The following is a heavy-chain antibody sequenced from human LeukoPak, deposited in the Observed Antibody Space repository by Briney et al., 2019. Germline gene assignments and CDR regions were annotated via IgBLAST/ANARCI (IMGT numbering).Heavy chain of an antibody. CDR1: GFTFSSYS. V-gene: IGHV3-21*01. CDR2: ISSRSSYI. CDR3: AREPRGSGNEGVY. J-gene: IGHJ4*02. D-gene: IGHD3-10*01. Sequence: GGSLRLSCAASGFTFSSYSMNWVRQAPGKGLEWVSSISSRSSYIYYADSVKGRFTISRDNAKNSLYLQMNSLRAEDTAVYYCAREPRGSGNEGVYWGQGTLVTVSS.